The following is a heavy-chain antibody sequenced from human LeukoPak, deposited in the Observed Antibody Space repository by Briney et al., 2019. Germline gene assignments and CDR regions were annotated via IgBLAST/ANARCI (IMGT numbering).Heavy chain of an antibody. CDR2: DHYTGNA. V-gene: IGHV4-59*07. Sequence: PSHTLSLTCTVSGASISGQYWIWIRHPPGKALEWVGYDHYTGNANYSPSLRKQVPMSVDSATNHCALKLSSVTAADTAVYFCARWRYTSLPNWFDPWGQGILVTVSS. CDR3: ARWRYTSLPNWFDP. J-gene: IGHJ5*02. D-gene: IGHD1-14*01. CDR1: GASISGQY.